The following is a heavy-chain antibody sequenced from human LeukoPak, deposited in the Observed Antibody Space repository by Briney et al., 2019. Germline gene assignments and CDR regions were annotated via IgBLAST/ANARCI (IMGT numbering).Heavy chain of an antibody. Sequence: GASVKVSCKASGGTFSSYAISWVRQAPGQGLEWMGGIIPIFGTANYAQKFQGRVTITADESTSTAYMELSSLRSEDTAVYYCARGGGITYYDYVWGSYRHNSFDYWGQGTLVTVSS. CDR3: ARGGGITYYDYVWGSYRHNSFDY. V-gene: IGHV1-69*13. J-gene: IGHJ4*02. CDR2: IIPIFGTA. CDR1: GGTFSSYA. D-gene: IGHD3-16*02.